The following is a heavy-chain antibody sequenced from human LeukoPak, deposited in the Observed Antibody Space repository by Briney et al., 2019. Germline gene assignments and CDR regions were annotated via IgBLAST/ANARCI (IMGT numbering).Heavy chain of an antibody. Sequence: PGGSLRLSCAASGFTFSSYAMSWVRQAPGKGLEWVGHIRSKPNNYATAYAASVNGRFTISRDDSKNTAYLQMNSLKTEDTAVYYCTRLTEPVVTATRIYDYWGQGTLVTVAS. CDR1: GFTFSSYA. V-gene: IGHV3-73*01. J-gene: IGHJ4*02. CDR3: TRLTEPVVTATRIYDY. CDR2: IRSKPNNYAT. D-gene: IGHD2-21*02.